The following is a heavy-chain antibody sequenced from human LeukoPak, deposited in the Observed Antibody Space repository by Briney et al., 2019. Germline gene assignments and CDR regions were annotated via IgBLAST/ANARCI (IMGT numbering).Heavy chain of an antibody. CDR1: GYTFTSYG. D-gene: IGHD2-2*01. Sequence: ASVKVSCKASGYTFTSYGISWVRQAPGQGLEWMGWISAYNGNTNYAQKLQGRVTMTTDTSTSTTYMELRSLRSDDTAVYYCARDWSYCSSTSCRNLNWFDPWGQGTPVTVSS. CDR3: ARDWSYCSSTSCRNLNWFDP. J-gene: IGHJ5*02. CDR2: ISAYNGNT. V-gene: IGHV1-18*01.